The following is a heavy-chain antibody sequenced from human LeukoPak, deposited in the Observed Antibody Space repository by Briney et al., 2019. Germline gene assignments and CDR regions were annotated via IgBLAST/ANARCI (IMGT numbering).Heavy chain of an antibody. Sequence: SETLSLTCAVYGGSFSGYYWSWIRQPPGKGLEWIGEINHSGSTNYNPSLKSRVTISVDTSKNQFSLKLSSVTAADTAVYYCARRSYSSSWYSHYYYYYMDVWGKGTTVTISS. CDR1: GGSFSGYY. J-gene: IGHJ6*03. D-gene: IGHD6-13*01. CDR2: INHSGST. CDR3: ARRSYSSSWYSHYYYYYMDV. V-gene: IGHV4-34*01.